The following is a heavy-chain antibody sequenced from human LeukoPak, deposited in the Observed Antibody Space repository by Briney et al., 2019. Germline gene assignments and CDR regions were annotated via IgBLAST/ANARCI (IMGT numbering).Heavy chain of an antibody. Sequence: SETLSLTCTVSGYSISSGYYWGWIRQPPGKGLEWIGSIYHSGSTNYNPSLKSLVTISVDTSKNQFSLKLSSVTAADTAVYYCARDGRYCGGDCSANDYWGQGTLVTVSS. CDR2: IYHSGST. D-gene: IGHD2-21*02. CDR1: GYSISSGYY. V-gene: IGHV4-38-2*02. CDR3: ARDGRYCGGDCSANDY. J-gene: IGHJ4*02.